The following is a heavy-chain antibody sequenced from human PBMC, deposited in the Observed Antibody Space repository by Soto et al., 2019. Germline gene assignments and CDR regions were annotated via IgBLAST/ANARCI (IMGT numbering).Heavy chain of an antibody. CDR2: IKSKTDGGTT. V-gene: IGHV3-15*01. CDR3: ARDGAMRDYPYYYYYYGMDV. D-gene: IGHD2-2*01. Sequence: GGSLRLSCAASGFTFGNAWMSWVRQAPGKGLEWVGRIKSKTDGGTTDYAAPVKGRFTISRDDSKNTLYLQMNSLKTEDTAVYYCARDGAMRDYPYYYYYYGMDVWGQGTTVTVSS. J-gene: IGHJ6*02. CDR1: GFTFGNAW.